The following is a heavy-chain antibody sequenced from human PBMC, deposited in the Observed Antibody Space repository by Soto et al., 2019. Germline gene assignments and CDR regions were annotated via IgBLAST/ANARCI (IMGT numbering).Heavy chain of an antibody. D-gene: IGHD2-8*02. CDR2: ISGRGGTI. CDR3: TRGSASGAFDY. CDR1: GFIFSSYA. V-gene: IGHV3-23*01. Sequence: EVQLLESGGDLLQPGGSLRLSCAASGFIFSSYAMGWVRQAPGKGLEWVSAISGRGGTIYYADSVKGRFTISRDNSKNTLXLQMNTLRGQDSAVYYCTRGSASGAFDYWGQGALVTVSS. J-gene: IGHJ4*02.